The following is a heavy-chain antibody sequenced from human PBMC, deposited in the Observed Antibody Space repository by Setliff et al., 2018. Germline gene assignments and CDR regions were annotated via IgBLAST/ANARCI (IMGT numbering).Heavy chain of an antibody. Sequence: SETLSLTCSVSGDSINSGTYYWSWFRQSAGKGLEWIGRIYTGGSTNYNPSLKSRVTISVDTSKKQFSLRLNSVTAADTAVYYCARQGTAIRWFDPWGQGTLVTVSS. V-gene: IGHV4-61*02. CDR3: ARQGTAIRWFDP. CDR1: GDSINSGTYY. D-gene: IGHD3-10*01. CDR2: IYTGGST. J-gene: IGHJ5*02.